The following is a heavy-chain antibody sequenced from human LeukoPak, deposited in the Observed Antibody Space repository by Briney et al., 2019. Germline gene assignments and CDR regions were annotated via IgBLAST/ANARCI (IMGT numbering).Heavy chain of an antibody. J-gene: IGHJ4*02. V-gene: IGHV3-7*01. CDR2: IKQDGREK. CDR1: GFSFSGYW. Sequence: GGSLRLSCAASGFSFSGYWMTWVRQAPGKGLEWVAKIKQDGREKYYVDSVKGRFTISRDNAKNSLYLQMNSLRAEDTAVYYCARDAEGRRYSPQDYWGQGTLVTVSS. D-gene: IGHD5-18*01. CDR3: ARDAEGRRYSPQDY.